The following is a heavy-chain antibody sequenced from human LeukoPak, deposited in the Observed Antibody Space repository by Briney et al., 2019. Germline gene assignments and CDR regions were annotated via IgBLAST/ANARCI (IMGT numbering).Heavy chain of an antibody. CDR3: AKNRDIVLMVYARGHFDY. CDR2: IGGSGGST. D-gene: IGHD2-8*01. CDR1: GFTFSSYA. J-gene: IGHJ4*02. V-gene: IGHV3-23*01. Sequence: GGSLRLSCAASGFTFSSYAMSWVRQAPGKGLEWVSAIGGSGGSTYYADSVKGRFTISRDNSKNTLYLQMNSLRAEDTAVYYCAKNRDIVLMVYARGHFDYWGQGTLVTVSS.